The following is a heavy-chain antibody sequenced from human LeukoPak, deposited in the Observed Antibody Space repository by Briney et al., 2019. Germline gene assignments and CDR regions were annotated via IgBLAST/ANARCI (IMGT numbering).Heavy chain of an antibody. CDR3: ARDVEGGTFDI. D-gene: IGHD3-16*01. V-gene: IGHV3-7*05. J-gene: IGHJ3*02. CDR2: IDQSGGRN. Sequence: PGGSLRLSCAASGFTFDDYAMHWVRQAPGRGLEWVANIDQSGGRNNYVDSVKGRFTISRDNAKNSLFLEMSSLRADDTAVYFCARDVEGGTFDIWGQGTTVTVSS. CDR1: GFTFDDYA.